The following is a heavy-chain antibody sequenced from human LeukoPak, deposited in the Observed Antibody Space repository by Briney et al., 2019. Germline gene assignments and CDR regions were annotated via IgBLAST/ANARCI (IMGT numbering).Heavy chain of an antibody. Sequence: ASVKVSCKASGYTFTSYDINWVRQATGQGREWMGWMNPNSGNTGYAQKFQGRVTITRNTSISTAYMELSSLRSEDTAVYYCARGPYYDFWSDYYKGDYFDYWGQGTLATASS. CDR2: MNPNSGNT. V-gene: IGHV1-8*03. CDR3: ARGPYYDFWSDYYKGDYFDY. J-gene: IGHJ4*02. D-gene: IGHD3-3*01. CDR1: GYTFTSYD.